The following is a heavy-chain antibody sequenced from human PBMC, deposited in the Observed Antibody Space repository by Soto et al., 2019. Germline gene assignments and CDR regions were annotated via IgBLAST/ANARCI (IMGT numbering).Heavy chain of an antibody. Sequence: ASVKVSSKASGYTFSDYYMHWVRQAPGQGLEWMGYINPDGGDTTYAQKFQGRFTMTRDTSISTAYMELTSLTSDDTAMYYCARINFHDSRGDGSSSTPWGQGTRVTFSS. CDR3: ARINFHDSRGDGSSSTP. V-gene: IGHV1-2*02. J-gene: IGHJ5*02. CDR1: GYTFSDYY. CDR2: INPDGGDT. D-gene: IGHD3-22*01.